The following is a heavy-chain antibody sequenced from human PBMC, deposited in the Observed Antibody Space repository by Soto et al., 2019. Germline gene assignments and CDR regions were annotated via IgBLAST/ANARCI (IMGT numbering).Heavy chain of an antibody. CDR2: TNPIGGST. CDR3: ARNNKIGLDP. J-gene: IGHJ5*02. V-gene: IGHV1-46*01. CDR1: GYTFINYY. Sequence: QVQLMQSGAEVKKPGASVKVSCRASGYTFINYYIHWVRQAPGQGLEWMGMTNPIGGSTGYALNFQGGATMTSDSSATTVYRELSGLRSEETAVCYCARNNKIGLDPWGQGTLVTVSS. D-gene: IGHD1-1*01.